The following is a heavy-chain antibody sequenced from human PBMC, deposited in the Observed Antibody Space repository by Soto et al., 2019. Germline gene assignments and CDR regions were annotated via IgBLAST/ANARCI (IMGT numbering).Heavy chain of an antibody. V-gene: IGHV4-34*01. D-gene: IGHD3-16*01. CDR2: INHSGST. Sequence: QVQLQQWGAGLLKPSETLSLTCAVYGGSFSGYYWSWIGQPPGKGLEWIGEINHSGSTNYNPSLKSRVTISVDTSKNQFSLKLSSVTAADTAVYYCARPPQGEDAFDIWGQGTMVTVSS. J-gene: IGHJ3*02. CDR1: GGSFSGYY. CDR3: ARPPQGEDAFDI.